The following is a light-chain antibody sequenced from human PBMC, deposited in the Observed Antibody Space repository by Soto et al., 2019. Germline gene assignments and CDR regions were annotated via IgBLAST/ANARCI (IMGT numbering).Light chain of an antibody. J-gene: IGLJ1*01. CDR1: SSDVGAFNY. Sequence: QSALTQPASVSGSPGQSITISCTGTSSDVGAFNYVSWYLQYPGKAPKLMIYEVGNRPSGVSNLFSGSKSGNTASLTISGLQAEDEADYYCCSYASGSIYVFGTGTKLTVL. V-gene: IGLV2-14*01. CDR3: CSYASGSIYV. CDR2: EVG.